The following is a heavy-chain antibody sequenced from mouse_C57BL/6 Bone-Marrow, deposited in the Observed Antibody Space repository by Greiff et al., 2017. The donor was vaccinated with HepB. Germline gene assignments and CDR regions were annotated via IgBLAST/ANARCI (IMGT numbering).Heavy chain of an antibody. J-gene: IGHJ4*01. D-gene: IGHD1-1*01. CDR2: SRNKANDYTT. Sequence: EVMLVDSGGGLVQSGRSLRLSCATSGFTFSDFYMEWVRQAPGKGLEWIAASRNKANDYTTEYSASVKGRFIVSRDTSQSILYLQMNALRAEDTAIYYCARDRDGSSYRGYAMDYWGQGTSVTVSS. CDR3: ARDRDGSSYRGYAMDY. CDR1: GFTFSDFY. V-gene: IGHV7-1*01.